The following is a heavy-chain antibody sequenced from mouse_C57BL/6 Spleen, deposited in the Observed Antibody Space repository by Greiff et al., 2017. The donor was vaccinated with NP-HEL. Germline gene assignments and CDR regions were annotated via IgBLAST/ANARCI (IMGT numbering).Heavy chain of an antibody. CDR1: GYAFTNYL. CDR3: ARLTVVEGYFDY. J-gene: IGHJ2*01. D-gene: IGHD1-1*01. Sequence: VQRVESGAELVRPGTSVKVSCKASGYAFTNYLIEWVKQRPGQGLEWIGVINPGSGGTNYNEKFKGKATLTADKSSSTAYMQLSSLTSEHSAVYFCARLTVVEGYFDYWGQGTTLTVSS. CDR2: INPGSGGT. V-gene: IGHV1-54*01.